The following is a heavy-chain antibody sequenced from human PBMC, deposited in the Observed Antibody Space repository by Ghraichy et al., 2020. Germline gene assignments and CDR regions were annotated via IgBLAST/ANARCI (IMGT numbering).Heavy chain of an antibody. J-gene: IGHJ4*02. Sequence: GGSLRLSCAASGFTFSGSAMHWVRQASGKGLEWVGRIRSKANSYATAYAASVKGRFTISRDDSKNTAYLQMNSLKTEDTAVYYCTRLVAAVDYWGQGTLVTVSS. CDR1: GFTFSGSA. CDR2: IRSKANSYAT. V-gene: IGHV3-73*01. CDR3: TRLVAAVDY. D-gene: IGHD2-2*01.